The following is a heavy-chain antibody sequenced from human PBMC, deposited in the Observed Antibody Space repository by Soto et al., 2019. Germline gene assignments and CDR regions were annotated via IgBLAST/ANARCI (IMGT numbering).Heavy chain of an antibody. D-gene: IGHD6-13*01. J-gene: IGHJ4*02. Sequence: GGSLRLSCVASGFTFSSCGMHWVRQSPGKGLEYVSAISANGGSTFYANSVKGRFTVSRDNPKNTLYLQMGSLRAEDTAVYYCAKDEGTGYSSSWTGFNVDYWGQGTLVTVSS. CDR3: AKDEGTGYSSSWTGFNVDY. CDR2: ISANGGST. V-gene: IGHV3-64*01. CDR1: GFTFSSCG.